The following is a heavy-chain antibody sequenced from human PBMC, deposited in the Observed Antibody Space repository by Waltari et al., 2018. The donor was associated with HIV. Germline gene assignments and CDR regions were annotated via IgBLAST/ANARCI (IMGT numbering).Heavy chain of an antibody. J-gene: IGHJ4*02. D-gene: IGHD4-17*01. V-gene: IGHV4-59*01. CDR2: IYYSGST. CDR1: GGSISSYY. Sequence: QVQLQESGPGLVKPSETLSLTCTVSGGSISSYYWSWIRQPPGKGLEWIGYIYYSGSTTYNPALKSRVTISVDTSKNQFSLKLSSVTAADTAVYYCASYGGNSAFDYWGQGTLVTVSS. CDR3: ASYGGNSAFDY.